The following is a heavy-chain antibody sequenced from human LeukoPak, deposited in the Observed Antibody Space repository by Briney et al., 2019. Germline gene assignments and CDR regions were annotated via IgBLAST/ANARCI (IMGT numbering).Heavy chain of an antibody. CDR3: ARGRRSNRSWSAAFDP. V-gene: IGHV4-39*07. Sequence: PSETLSLTCTVSGGSISSSSYYWVWIRQPPGKGLEWIGSIYNSGGSYFNPSLKSRVTISLDMSKNQFSLRLSSVTAADMAVYYCARGRRSNRSWSAAFDPWGQGTLVTVSS. D-gene: IGHD6-13*01. CDR1: GGSISSSSYY. CDR2: IYNSGGS. J-gene: IGHJ5*02.